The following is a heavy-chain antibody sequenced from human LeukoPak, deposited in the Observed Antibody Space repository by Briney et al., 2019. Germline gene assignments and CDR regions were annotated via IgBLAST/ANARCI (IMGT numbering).Heavy chain of an antibody. J-gene: IGHJ3*02. CDR2: INPSGGST. CDR3: ARDLGPYCSGGSCYSGAFDI. CDR1: GYTFTSYH. D-gene: IGHD2-15*01. Sequence: ASVKVSCKASGYTFTSYHMHWVRQAPGQGLEWMGIINPSGGSTSYAQRFQGRVTMTRDTSTSTVYMELSSLRSEDTAVYYCARDLGPYCSGGSCYSGAFDIWGQGTMVTVSS. V-gene: IGHV1-46*01.